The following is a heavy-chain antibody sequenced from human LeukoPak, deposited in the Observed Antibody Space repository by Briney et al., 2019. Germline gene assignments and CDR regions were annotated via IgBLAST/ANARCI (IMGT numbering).Heavy chain of an antibody. CDR1: GFTFSSYS. J-gene: IGHJ6*03. V-gene: IGHV3-23*01. CDR2: ISGSGGSS. CDR3: ARSYYYYYMDV. Sequence: GGSLRLSCAASGFTFSSYSMSWVRQAPGKGLEWVSAISGSGGSSYYADSVKGRFTISRDNSKNTLYLQMNSLRAEDTAVYYCARSYYYYYMDVWGKGTTVTISS.